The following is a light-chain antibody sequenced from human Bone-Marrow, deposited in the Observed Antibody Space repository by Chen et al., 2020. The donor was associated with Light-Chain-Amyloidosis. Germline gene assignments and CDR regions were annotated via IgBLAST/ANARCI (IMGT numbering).Light chain of an antibody. CDR3: SSCTASSFYG. CDR1: STDVGGYHY. CDR2: DVS. J-gene: IGLJ1*01. Sequence: QSALTQPASVPGSPGQTITISCTGTSTDVGGYHYVSWYQQHPGKAPKLMIYDVSTRPSGVSSSIACSKSGNTASRPSSGLQAEDEADDYCSSCTASSFYGFGTATTVTDL. V-gene: IGLV2-14*03.